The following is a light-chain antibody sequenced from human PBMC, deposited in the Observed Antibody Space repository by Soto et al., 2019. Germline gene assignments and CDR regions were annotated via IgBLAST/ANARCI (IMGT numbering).Light chain of an antibody. Sequence: DIQMTQSPSSLSASVGDRVTITCRASQGISNYLAWYQQKPGKVPKLLIYAASTLQSGVPSRFSGSGYGTDFTLTIRPLQHEDVDTYYYQTYNTAPWTFGQGTKVDIK. J-gene: IGKJ1*01. CDR3: QTYNTAPWT. CDR1: QGISNY. CDR2: AAS. V-gene: IGKV1-27*01.